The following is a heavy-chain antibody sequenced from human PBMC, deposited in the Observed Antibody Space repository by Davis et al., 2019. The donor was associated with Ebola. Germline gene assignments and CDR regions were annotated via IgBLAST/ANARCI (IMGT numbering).Heavy chain of an antibody. CDR2: VYHSGTT. CDR1: GDSIDSAGYY. Sequence: PSETLSLTCTVSGDSIDSAGYYWSWIRQFPGQGLQWIGFVYHSGTTYYNPSLESRVTISIETSKNQFSLQLNSVTAADTAVYYCASGLGYSGYEPFDNWGQGTLVTVSS. J-gene: IGHJ4*02. CDR3: ASGLGYSGYEPFDN. D-gene: IGHD5-12*01. V-gene: IGHV4-31*03.